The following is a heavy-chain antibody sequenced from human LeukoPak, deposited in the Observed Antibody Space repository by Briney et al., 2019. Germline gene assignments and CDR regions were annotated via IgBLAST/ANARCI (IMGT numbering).Heavy chain of an antibody. V-gene: IGHV4-30-2*01. CDR3: ARFNRKTNWFDP. CDR1: GGSISSGGYS. CDR2: TYHSGST. Sequence: PSQTLSLTCAVSGGSISSGGYSWSWIRQPPGKGLEWIGYTYHSGSTYYNPSLKSRVTISVDRSKNQFSLKLSSVTAADTAVYYCARFNRKTNWFDPWGQGTLVTVSS. D-gene: IGHD3-16*02. J-gene: IGHJ5*02.